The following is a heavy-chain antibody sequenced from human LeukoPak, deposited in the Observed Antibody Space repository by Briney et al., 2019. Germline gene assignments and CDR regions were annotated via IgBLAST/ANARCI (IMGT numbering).Heavy chain of an antibody. CDR2: IYSSGST. CDR1: GGSISSYY. CDR3: ARDSSWLDY. D-gene: IGHD6-13*01. Sequence: SETLSLTCTVSGGSISSYYWSWIRQPPGKGLEWIGYIYSSGSTNYNPSLKSRVTMSGDTSKNQFSLKMSSVTAADTAVYYCARDSSWLDYWGQGTLVTVSS. J-gene: IGHJ4*02. V-gene: IGHV4-59*01.